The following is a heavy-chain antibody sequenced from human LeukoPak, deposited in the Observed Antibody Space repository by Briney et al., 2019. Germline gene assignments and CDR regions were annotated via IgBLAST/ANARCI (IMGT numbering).Heavy chain of an antibody. J-gene: IGHJ4*02. V-gene: IGHV3-23*01. CDR3: AIGSGSYYGAQFDY. CDR1: GFTFSSYA. CDR2: ISGSGGST. D-gene: IGHD1-26*01. Sequence: TGGSLRLSCAASGFTFSSYAMSWVRQAPGKGLEWVSAISGSGGSTYYADSVKGRFTISRDNSKNTLYLQMNSPRAEDTAVYYCAIGSGSYYGAQFDYWGQGTLVTVSS.